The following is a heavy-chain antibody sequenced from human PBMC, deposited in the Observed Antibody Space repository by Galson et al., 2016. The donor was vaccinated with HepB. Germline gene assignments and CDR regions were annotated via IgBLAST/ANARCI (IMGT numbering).Heavy chain of an antibody. CDR3: AKRGGLDYYFDY. J-gene: IGHJ4*02. Sequence: SLRLSCAASGFSFNSNTMHWARQAPGKGLEWVALISSDGSRKYYADSVKGRFTISRDNSKNTLYLQMDSLRAEDTAVFYCAKRGGLDYYFDYWGQGTPVTVSS. D-gene: IGHD3-16*01. V-gene: IGHV3-30*18. CDR1: GFSFNSNT. CDR2: ISSDGSRK.